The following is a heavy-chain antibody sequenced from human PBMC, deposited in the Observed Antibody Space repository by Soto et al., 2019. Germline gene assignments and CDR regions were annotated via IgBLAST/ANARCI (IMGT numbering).Heavy chain of an antibody. D-gene: IGHD2-21*02. CDR3: ARVPTYSDNGMVVTAKYGMDV. Sequence: QLQLVQSGAEVTKPGSSVKVSCKASGGTFSSYAFSWVRQAPGQGLEWMGGIIPIFGRANYAQKFQGRVTSTADESTSTGYRELSSLRPADTAVYYCARVPTYSDNGMVVTAKYGMDVWGQGTTVTVSS. J-gene: IGHJ6*02. CDR1: GGTFSSYA. V-gene: IGHV1-69*12. CDR2: IIPIFGRA.